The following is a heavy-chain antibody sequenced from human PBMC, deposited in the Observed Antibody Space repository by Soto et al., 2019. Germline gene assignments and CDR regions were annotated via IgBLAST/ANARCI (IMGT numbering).Heavy chain of an antibody. CDR3: ARPYCTTNSCHNWFDP. CDR1: GYTFTGDY. Sequence: GPSVTVSYKASGYTFTGDYMHWLRQAPGQGLEWMGWINPNSGDTSYAQKFQGMVTMTTDTSISTAYMELSRLRSDDTAVYYCARPYCTTNSCHNWFDPWGQGTLVTVSS. V-gene: IGHV1-2*02. J-gene: IGHJ5*02. CDR2: INPNSGDT. D-gene: IGHD2-8*01.